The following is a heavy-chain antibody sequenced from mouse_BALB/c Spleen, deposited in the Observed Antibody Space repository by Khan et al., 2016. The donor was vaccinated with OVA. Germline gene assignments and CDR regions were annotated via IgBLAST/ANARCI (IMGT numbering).Heavy chain of an antibody. CDR3: ARGYFGNYEFVY. CDR1: GYTFTSYW. Sequence: VELVESGAELVKPGASVKLSCKTSGYTFTSYWIQWVKQRPGQGLGGIGQIFPGTGTTYYNENFKGKATLTVDTSANTAYMQFSSLTSEDSAVYFCARGYFGNYEFVYWGQGTLVTVSP. D-gene: IGHD2-1*01. CDR2: IFPGTGTT. J-gene: IGHJ3*01. V-gene: IGHV1S132*01.